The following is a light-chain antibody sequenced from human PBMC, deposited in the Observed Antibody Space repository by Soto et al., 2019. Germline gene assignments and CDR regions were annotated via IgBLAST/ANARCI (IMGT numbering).Light chain of an antibody. CDR2: DAS. V-gene: IGKV3-20*01. CDR3: QQYGSSPGT. J-gene: IGKJ1*01. Sequence: EIVLTQSPGTLSLSPGERATPSCRASQSVSSSYLAWYQQKPGQAPRLLIYDASSRATGIPDRFSGSGSGTDFTLTISRLEPEDFAVYYCQQYGSSPGTFGQGTKMEIK. CDR1: QSVSSSY.